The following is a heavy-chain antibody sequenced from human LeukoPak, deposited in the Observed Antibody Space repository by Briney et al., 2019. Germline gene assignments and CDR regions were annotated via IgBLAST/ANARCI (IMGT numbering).Heavy chain of an antibody. CDR3: ARAGFGELLVAAFGI. CDR1: GFIFSTYS. J-gene: IGHJ3*02. V-gene: IGHV3-21*01. D-gene: IGHD1-26*01. Sequence: PGGSLRLSCAASGFIFSTYSMNWVRQAPGKGLEWVSSISSSSTYIYYADSLKGRFTISRDNAKKSLYLQMNSLRVEDTAVYYCARAGFGELLVAAFGIWGQGTMVTVSS. CDR2: ISSSSTYI.